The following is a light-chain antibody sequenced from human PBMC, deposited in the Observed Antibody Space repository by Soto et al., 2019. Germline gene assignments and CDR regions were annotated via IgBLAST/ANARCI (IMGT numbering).Light chain of an antibody. V-gene: IGLV2-14*01. J-gene: IGLJ2*01. CDR2: DVS. Sequence: QSALTQPASVSGSPGQSITISCTGTITDVGSSNYVSWYKQHPGKAPKLMIYDVSNRPSGVSNRFSGSKSGNTASLTISGLQAEDEADYYCSSYTTTSTWVFGGGTEVTVL. CDR3: SSYTTTSTWV. CDR1: ITDVGSSNY.